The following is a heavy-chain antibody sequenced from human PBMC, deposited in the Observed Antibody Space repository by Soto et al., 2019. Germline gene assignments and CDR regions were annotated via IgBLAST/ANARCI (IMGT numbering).Heavy chain of an antibody. D-gene: IGHD2-8*01. CDR3: ARHGECTDGVCDYYYYYGMDV. Sequence: GESLNISCKASGYRFTNYWIGWVRQMPGEGLEWMGIIYPGDSDTSYSPSFQGQVTISADKSISTVYLRWSSLRASDTAMYYCARHGECTDGVCDYYYYYGMDVWGQGTIVTASS. V-gene: IGHV5-51*01. J-gene: IGHJ6*02. CDR2: IYPGDSDT. CDR1: GYRFTNYW.